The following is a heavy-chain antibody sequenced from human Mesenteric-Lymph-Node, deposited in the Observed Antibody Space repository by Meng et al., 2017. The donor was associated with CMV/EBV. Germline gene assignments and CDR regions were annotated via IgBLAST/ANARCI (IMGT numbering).Heavy chain of an antibody. CDR3: ARDRRRYDFSSAMDV. D-gene: IGHD3-3*01. Sequence: GESLKISCTASGFTFSSYVMSWVRQTPGEGLEWVSAISINGHSTYYADSVKGRFTVSRDDSKNTLYLQLNSLRPEDTAVYYCARDRRRYDFSSAMDVWGQGTTVTVSS. V-gene: IGHV3-23*01. CDR2: ISINGHST. CDR1: GFTFSSYV. J-gene: IGHJ6*02.